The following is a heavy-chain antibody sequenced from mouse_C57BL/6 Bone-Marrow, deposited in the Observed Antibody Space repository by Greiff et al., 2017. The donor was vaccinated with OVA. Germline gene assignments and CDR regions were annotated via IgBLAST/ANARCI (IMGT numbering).Heavy chain of an antibody. CDR3: ARDKVVYFDY. CDR1: GFTFSSYA. V-gene: IGHV5-4*01. Sequence: DVMLVESGGGLVKPGGSLKLSCAASGFTFSSYAMSWVRQTPEKRLEWVATISDGGSYTYSPDNVKGRFTISRDNAKNNLYLQMSHLKSEDTAMYYCARDKVVYFDYWGQGTTLTVSS. J-gene: IGHJ2*01. CDR2: ISDGGSYT. D-gene: IGHD1-1*01.